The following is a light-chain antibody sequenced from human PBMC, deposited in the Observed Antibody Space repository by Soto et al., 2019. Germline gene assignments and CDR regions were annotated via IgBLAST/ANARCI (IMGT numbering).Light chain of an antibody. CDR1: SGDVGRYNL. V-gene: IGLV2-23*01. Sequence: QSVLTQPASVSGSPGQSITISCTGTSGDVGRYNLVSWYQHYPGKAPQLMIYEGTKRPSGLSNRFSGSKSGNTASLTISGLQAEDEADYYCCSYAGRSTYVFGTGTKVTVL. CDR3: CSYAGRSTYV. CDR2: EGT. J-gene: IGLJ1*01.